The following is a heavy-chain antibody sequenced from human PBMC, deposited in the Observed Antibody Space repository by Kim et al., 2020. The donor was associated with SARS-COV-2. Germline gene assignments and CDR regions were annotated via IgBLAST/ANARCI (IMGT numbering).Heavy chain of an antibody. J-gene: IGHJ1*01. Sequence: NDRFTLSRDNSKTTLYLQMTSLRVEDTAVYYCARDGDHCGGDCYSGTFQHWGQGTLVTVSS. V-gene: IGHV3-30*01. D-gene: IGHD2-21*02. CDR3: ARDGDHCGGDCYSGTFQH.